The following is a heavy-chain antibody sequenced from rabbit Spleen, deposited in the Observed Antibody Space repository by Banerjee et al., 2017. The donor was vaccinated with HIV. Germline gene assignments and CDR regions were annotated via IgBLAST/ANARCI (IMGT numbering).Heavy chain of an antibody. CDR2: IYGDSSGST. V-gene: IGHV1S40*01. J-gene: IGHJ6*01. CDR1: GFDFSSNYY. Sequence: QSLEESGGDLVKPGASLTLTCKASGFDFSSNYYMCWVRQAPGKGLEWIACIYGDSSGSTWYATWAKGRFTISKTSSTTVTLQMTSLTVADTATYFCARDTGSSFSSYGMDLWGPGTLVTVS. CDR3: ARDTGSSFSSYGMDL. D-gene: IGHD8-1*01.